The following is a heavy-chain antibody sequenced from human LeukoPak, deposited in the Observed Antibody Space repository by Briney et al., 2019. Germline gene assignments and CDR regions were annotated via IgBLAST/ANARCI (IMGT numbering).Heavy chain of an antibody. CDR2: IYYNGNT. CDR1: GGSISRYY. V-gene: IGHV4-59*12. J-gene: IGHJ4*02. D-gene: IGHD1-26*01. Sequence: SETLSLTCTVSGGSISRYYWSWIRQPPGKGLEWIGYIYYNGNTNYHPSLKSRVTISVDTSKNQFSLKLSSVTAADTAVYYCARGQTIVGATGDFWGQGTLVTVSS. CDR3: ARGQTIVGATGDF.